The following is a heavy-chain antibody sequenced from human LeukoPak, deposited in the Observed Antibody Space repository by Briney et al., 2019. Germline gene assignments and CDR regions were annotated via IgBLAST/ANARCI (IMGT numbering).Heavy chain of an antibody. D-gene: IGHD5-24*01. V-gene: IGHV3-30*02. CDR2: IRYDGSNK. J-gene: IGHJ4*02. CDR1: GFTFSSYG. Sequence: PGGSLRLSCAASGFTFSSYGMHWVRQAPGKGLEWVAFIRYDGSNKYYADSVKGRFTISRDNSKNTLYLQMNSLRAEDTAVYYCAKDTGSRDGYNSFDYWGQGTLVTVSS. CDR3: AKDTGSRDGYNSFDY.